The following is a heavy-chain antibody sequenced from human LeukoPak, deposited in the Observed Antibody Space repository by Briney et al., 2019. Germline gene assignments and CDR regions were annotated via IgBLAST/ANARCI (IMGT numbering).Heavy chain of an antibody. CDR3: AKETYYYDSSHFDY. CDR1: GFTFSSYG. J-gene: IGHJ4*02. V-gene: IGHV3-30*18. Sequence: HPGGSLRLSCAASGFTFSSYGMHWVRQAPGKGLEWVAVISYDGSNKYYADSVKGRFTISRDNSKNTLYLQMNSLRAEDTAVYYCAKETYYYDSSHFDYWGQGTLVTVSS. CDR2: ISYDGSNK. D-gene: IGHD3-22*01.